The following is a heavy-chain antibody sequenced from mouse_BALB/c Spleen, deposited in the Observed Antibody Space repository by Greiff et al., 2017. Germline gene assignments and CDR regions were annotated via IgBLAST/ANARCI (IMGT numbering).Heavy chain of an antibody. CDR2: ISYSGST. V-gene: IGHV3-2*02. CDR1: GYSITSDYA. D-gene: IGHD1-1*01. Sequence: DVKLQESGPGLVKPSQSLSLTCTVTGYSITSDYAWNWIRQFPGNKLEWMGYISYSGSTSYNPSLKSRISITRDTSKNQFFLQLNSVTTEDTATYYCARRGDYYGFAYWGQGTLVTVSA. CDR3: ARRGDYYGFAY. J-gene: IGHJ3*01.